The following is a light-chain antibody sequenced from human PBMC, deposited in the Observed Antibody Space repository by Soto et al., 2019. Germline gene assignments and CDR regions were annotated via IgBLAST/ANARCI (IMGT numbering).Light chain of an antibody. J-gene: IGLJ2*01. Sequence: QSALTQPASVSGSPGQSITISCTGTSSDVGNYNLVSWYQQHPGKAPKLMIFEGSKWPSGVSNRFSASKSGNTASLTISGLQAEDEADYYCSSYAGSTTYVVFGGGTKLTVL. CDR3: SSYAGSTTYVV. CDR1: SSDVGNYNL. V-gene: IGLV2-23*01. CDR2: EGS.